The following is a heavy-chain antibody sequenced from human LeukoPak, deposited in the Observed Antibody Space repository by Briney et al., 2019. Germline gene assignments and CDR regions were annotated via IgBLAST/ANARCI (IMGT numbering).Heavy chain of an antibody. CDR2: IYPGDSDT. V-gene: IGHV5-51*01. CDR3: ARGEGIAVAGLDY. J-gene: IGHJ4*02. D-gene: IGHD6-19*01. Sequence: GESLQISCKGSGYSFTSYWIGWVRQLPGKGLGWMGIIYPGDSDTRYSPSFQGQVTISADKSISTAYLQWSSLKASDTAMYYCARGEGIAVAGLDYWGQGTLVTVSS. CDR1: GYSFTSYW.